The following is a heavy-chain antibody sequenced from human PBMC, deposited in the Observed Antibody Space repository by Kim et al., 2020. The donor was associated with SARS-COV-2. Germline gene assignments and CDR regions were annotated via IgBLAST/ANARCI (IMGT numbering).Heavy chain of an antibody. CDR2: IKEDESEK. D-gene: IGHD1-1*01. CDR3: ARGGRYYFSY. J-gene: IGHJ4*02. Sequence: GGSLRLSCAASGFTFSNYWMSWVRQAPGKGLEWVANIKEDESEKYYVDSVKGRFTISRDNAKNSLSLQMNSLRAEDTAVYYCARGGRYYFSYWGQGSLVT. CDR1: GFTFSNYW. V-gene: IGHV3-7*01.